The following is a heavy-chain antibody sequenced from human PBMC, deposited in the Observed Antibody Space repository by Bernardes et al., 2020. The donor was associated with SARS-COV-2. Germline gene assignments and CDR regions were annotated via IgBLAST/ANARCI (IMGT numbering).Heavy chain of an antibody. D-gene: IGHD4-17*01. CDR1: GYTFTGYQ. CDR2: NNPNSRYT. CDR3: ARDLYAADAFDI. J-gene: IGHJ3*02. Sequence: ASVKVSCKASGYTFTGYQMHWVRQAPGHGLEWMGRNNPNSRYTDYAQKFQGRVTLTRDTSIGTAYMELSSLRTDDSAVYYCARDLYAADAFDIWGQGTGVTVSS. V-gene: IGHV1-2*06.